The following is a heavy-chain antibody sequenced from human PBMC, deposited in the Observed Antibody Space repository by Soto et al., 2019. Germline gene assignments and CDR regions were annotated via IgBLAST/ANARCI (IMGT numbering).Heavy chain of an antibody. D-gene: IGHD5-18*01. Sequence: EVQLVESGGALVKPGESLRLSCAASGFTFSNAWMSWVRQAPGKGLEWVGRIKSKTEGGTTDHAAPVKGRFNVSRDDSKNTLYRHMNSHKTEVTAVYYWATSTNSYTYFRYGGQGTLVTVSS. V-gene: IGHV3-15*02. CDR1: GFTFSNAW. J-gene: IGHJ4*02. CDR3: ATSTNSYTYFRY. CDR2: IKSKTEGGTT.